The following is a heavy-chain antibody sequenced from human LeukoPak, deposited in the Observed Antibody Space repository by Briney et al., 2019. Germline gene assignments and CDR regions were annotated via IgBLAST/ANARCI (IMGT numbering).Heavy chain of an antibody. Sequence: SETLSLTCTVPGGSISSYYWSWIRQPPGKGLEWIGYIYYSGSTNYNPSLKSRVTISVDTSKNQFSLKLSSVTAADTAVYYCARGVNNWGQGTLVTVSS. D-gene: IGHD3-16*01. CDR1: GGSISSYY. V-gene: IGHV4-59*01. CDR3: ARGVNN. J-gene: IGHJ4*02. CDR2: IYYSGST.